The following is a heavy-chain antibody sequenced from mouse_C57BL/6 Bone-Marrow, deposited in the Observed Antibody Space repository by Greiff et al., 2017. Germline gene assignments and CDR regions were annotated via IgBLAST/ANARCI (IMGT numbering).Heavy chain of an antibody. V-gene: IGHV5-4*01. CDR1: GFTFSSYA. Sequence: EVLVVESGGGLVKPGGSLKLSCAASGFTFSSYAMSWVRQTPEKRLEWVATISDGGSYTYYPDNVKGRFTISRDNAKNNLYLQMSHLKSEDTAMYYCARVLLYYYAMDYWGQGTSVTVAS. CDR3: ARVLLYYYAMDY. CDR2: ISDGGSYT. J-gene: IGHJ4*01.